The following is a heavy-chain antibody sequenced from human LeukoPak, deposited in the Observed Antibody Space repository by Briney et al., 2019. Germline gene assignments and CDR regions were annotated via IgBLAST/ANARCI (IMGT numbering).Heavy chain of an antibody. J-gene: IGHJ4*02. CDR1: GFTLSNYW. CDR2: IVSDGGST. D-gene: IGHD6-19*01. CDR3: AGGPSVAVHY. V-gene: IGHV3-74*01. Sequence: GGSLRLFCGAWGFTLSNYWMHGVPPARGGARGCVSNIVSDGGSTSYADRVTGRFTMSRDNAKQHLYLQMTSLRAEDTAVYYCAGGPSVAVHYWGQGTLVTVSS.